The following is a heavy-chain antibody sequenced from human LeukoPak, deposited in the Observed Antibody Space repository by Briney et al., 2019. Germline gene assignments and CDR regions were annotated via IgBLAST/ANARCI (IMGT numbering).Heavy chain of an antibody. D-gene: IGHD3-10*01. J-gene: IGHJ5*02. CDR1: GFRFSNYA. CDR2: INWNGGST. V-gene: IGHV3-20*04. Sequence: RPGGSLRLSCAASGFRFSNYAMSWVRQAPGKGLEWVSGINWNGGSTGYAASVKGRFTISRDNAKNSLYMQMNSLRAEDPALYYCATDRDPYYYGSGSQSWFDPWGQGTLVTVSS. CDR3: ATDRDPYYYGSGSQSWFDP.